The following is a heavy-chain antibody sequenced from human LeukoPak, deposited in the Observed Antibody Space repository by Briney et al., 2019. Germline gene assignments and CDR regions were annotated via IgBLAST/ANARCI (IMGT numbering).Heavy chain of an antibody. Sequence: TSETLSLTCTVSGYSISSGYYWGWIRQPPGKGLEWIGSIYHSGSTYYNPSLKSRVTISVDTSKNQFSLKLSSVTAADTAVYYCARSTVIAYWYFDLWGRGTLVTVSS. D-gene: IGHD4-17*01. V-gene: IGHV4-38-2*02. CDR2: IYHSGST. CDR3: ARSTVIAYWYFDL. J-gene: IGHJ2*01. CDR1: GYSISSGYY.